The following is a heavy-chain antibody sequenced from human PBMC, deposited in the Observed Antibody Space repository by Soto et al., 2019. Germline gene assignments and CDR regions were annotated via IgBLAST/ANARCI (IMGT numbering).Heavy chain of an antibody. CDR1: GYSCTSYW. CDR2: IDPSDSYT. Sequence: PXESLKTSCKGSGYSCTSYWISWVRQIPGKGLEWMGRIDPSDSYTNYSPSFQGHVTISADKSISTAYLQWSSLKASDTAMYYCARQRGYCSGGSCPYYYYYYGMDVWGQGTKVTVSS. D-gene: IGHD2-15*01. CDR3: ARQRGYCSGGSCPYYYYYYGMDV. V-gene: IGHV5-10-1*01. J-gene: IGHJ6*02.